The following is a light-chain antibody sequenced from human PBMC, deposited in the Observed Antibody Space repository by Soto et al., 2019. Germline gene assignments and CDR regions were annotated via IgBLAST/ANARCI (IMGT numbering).Light chain of an antibody. J-gene: IGLJ1*01. V-gene: IGLV2-14*01. CDR3: SSYTSSSTLLYV. CDR2: AVS. CDR1: SSDVGGYNY. Sequence: QSALTQPASGSGSPGQSITIFCTGTSSDVGGYNYVSWYQQHPGKAPKLMIYAVSNRPSGVSNRFSGSKSGNTASLTISGLQAEDEADYYCSSYTSSSTLLYVFGTGTKLTVL.